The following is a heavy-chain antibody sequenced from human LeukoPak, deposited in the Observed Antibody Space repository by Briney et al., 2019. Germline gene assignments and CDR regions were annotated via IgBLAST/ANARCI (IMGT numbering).Heavy chain of an antibody. CDR1: GYTFTNYH. J-gene: IGHJ4*02. V-gene: IGHV1-46*01. Sequence: ASVKVSCKASGYTFTNYHMHWVRQAPGQGLEWMGLINPSGGSTSYAQKFQGRVTMTRDTSTSTVYMELSSLRSEDTAVYYCARSYDSSGYYNYWGQGTLVTVSS. D-gene: IGHD3-22*01. CDR2: INPSGGST. CDR3: ARSYDSSGYYNY.